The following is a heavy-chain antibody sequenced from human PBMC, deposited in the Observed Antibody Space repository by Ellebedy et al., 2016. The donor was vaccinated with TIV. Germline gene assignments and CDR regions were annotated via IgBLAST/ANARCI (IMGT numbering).Heavy chain of an antibody. Sequence: AASVKVSCKVSGYTLTELSMHWVRQAPGKGLEWMGGFDPEDGETIYAQKFQGRVTMTEDTSTDTAYMELSSLRSEDTAVYYCVRTYYYGSGSFEDYWGQGTLVTVSS. V-gene: IGHV1-24*01. D-gene: IGHD3-10*01. CDR1: GYTLTELS. CDR3: VRTYYYGSGSFEDY. CDR2: FDPEDGET. J-gene: IGHJ4*02.